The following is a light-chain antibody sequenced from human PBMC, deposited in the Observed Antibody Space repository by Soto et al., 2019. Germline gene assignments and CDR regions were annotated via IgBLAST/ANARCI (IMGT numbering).Light chain of an antibody. Sequence: QSVLTQPASVSGSAGQSITISCSGTMRDVGAYNLVSWYQQHPGTAPKLIIYEVRNRPSGISSRFSGSRSGNTASLTISGLQPEDEGDYFCTSYTSSSTLDVFGTGTKLTVL. CDR1: MRDVGAYNL. V-gene: IGLV2-14*01. CDR2: EVR. J-gene: IGLJ1*01. CDR3: TSYTSSSTLDV.